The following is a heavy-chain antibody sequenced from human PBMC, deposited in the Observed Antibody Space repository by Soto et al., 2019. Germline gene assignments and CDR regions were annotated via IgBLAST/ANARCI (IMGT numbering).Heavy chain of an antibody. CDR3: AGGSTSWYFDF. J-gene: IGHJ4*02. Sequence: GGSLRLSCAASGFTFNRYWMSWVRQAPGKGLEWVANIKKDGSEQYYVDSVKGRFTVSRDNAKNSLTLQMSGLRAEDTAVYYCAGGSTSWYFDFWGQGTLVTVSS. CDR2: IKKDGSEQ. V-gene: IGHV3-7*01. D-gene: IGHD2-2*01. CDR1: GFTFNRYW.